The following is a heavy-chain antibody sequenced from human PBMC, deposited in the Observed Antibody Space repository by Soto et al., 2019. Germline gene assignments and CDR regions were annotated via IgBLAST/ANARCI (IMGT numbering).Heavy chain of an antibody. CDR2: INRDGSVT. CDR1: GFTFIDSW. V-gene: IGHV3-7*01. J-gene: IGHJ4*02. D-gene: IGHD2-15*01. CDR3: VRESRSVGSW. Sequence: EVQLVESGGGLVQPGGSLRVSCVASGFTFIDSWMTWVRQVPGKGLEWVANINRDGSVTTHVDSMGGRFTISRDNSRNSVYLHMLNLRTEDTAIYYCVRESRSVGSWWGRGTLVTVSS.